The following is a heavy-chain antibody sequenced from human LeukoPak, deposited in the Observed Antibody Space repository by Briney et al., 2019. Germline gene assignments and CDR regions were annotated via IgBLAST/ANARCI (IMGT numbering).Heavy chain of an antibody. Sequence: EGSLRLSCAAAGFTFSDYAMDWVRQAPGKGLEWVSAISSSSAYIYYADSVKGRFTISRDNAKSSVSLQMNSLRADDTAVYYCARIFRYQLVDYYALDVWGQGTTATVSS. J-gene: IGHJ6*02. D-gene: IGHD2-2*01. CDR2: ISSSSAYI. V-gene: IGHV3-21*01. CDR1: GFTFSDYA. CDR3: ARIFRYQLVDYYALDV.